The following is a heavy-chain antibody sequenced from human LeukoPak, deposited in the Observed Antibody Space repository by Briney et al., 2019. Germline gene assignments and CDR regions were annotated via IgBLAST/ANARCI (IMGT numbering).Heavy chain of an antibody. CDR2: IYTSGST. CDR1: GGSISSYY. Sequence: SETLSLTCTVSGGSISSYYWSWIRQPAGKGLDWIGRIYTSGSTNYNPSLKSRVTMSVDTSKNQFSLKLSSVTAADTAVYYCARGFAGYYFDYWGQGTLVTVSS. J-gene: IGHJ4*02. D-gene: IGHD1-1*01. V-gene: IGHV4-4*07. CDR3: ARGFAGYYFDY.